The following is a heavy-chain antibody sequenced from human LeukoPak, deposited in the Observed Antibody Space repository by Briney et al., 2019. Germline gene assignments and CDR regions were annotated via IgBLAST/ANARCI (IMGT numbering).Heavy chain of an antibody. CDR2: ISSSSSYI. J-gene: IGHJ4*02. Sequence: PGGSLRLSCAASGFTFSSYSMNWVCQAPGKGLEWVSSISSSSSYIYYADSVKGRFTISRDNAKNSLYLQMNSLRAEDTAVYYCARDPEIAVAGPSLDYWGQGTLVTVSS. V-gene: IGHV3-21*01. CDR1: GFTFSSYS. D-gene: IGHD6-19*01. CDR3: ARDPEIAVAGPSLDY.